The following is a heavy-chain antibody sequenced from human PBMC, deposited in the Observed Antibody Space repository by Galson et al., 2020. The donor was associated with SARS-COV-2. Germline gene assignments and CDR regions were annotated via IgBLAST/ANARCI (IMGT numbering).Heavy chain of an antibody. CDR3: ARAHHLSYYYYMDV. CDR2: IYHSGST. CDR1: GYSISSGYY. V-gene: IGHV4-38-2*01. Sequence: SETLSLTCAVSGYSISSGYYWGWIRQPPGKGLEWIGSIYHSGSTYYNPSLKSRVTISVDTSKNQFSLKLSSVTAADTAVYYCARAHHLSYYYYMDVWGKGTTVTISS. J-gene: IGHJ6*03.